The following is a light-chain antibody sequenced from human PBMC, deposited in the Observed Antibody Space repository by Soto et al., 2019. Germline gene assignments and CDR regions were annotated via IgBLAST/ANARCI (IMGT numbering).Light chain of an antibody. J-gene: IGLJ1*01. Sequence: QSVLTPPPSVSGAPGQRVTISCTGGSSKIGAGYDVHWYQQLPGTAPKLLIYDNTNRPSGVPDRFSGSKSGTSASLAITGLQAEDEADYYCQSYDRSLSGSRVFGTGTKVTVL. CDR1: SSKIGAGYD. CDR3: QSYDRSLSGSRV. V-gene: IGLV1-40*01. CDR2: DNT.